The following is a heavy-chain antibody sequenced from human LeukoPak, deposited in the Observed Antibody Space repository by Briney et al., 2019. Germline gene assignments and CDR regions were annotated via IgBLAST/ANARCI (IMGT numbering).Heavy chain of an antibody. CDR3: GRAATSHYYGSAIDY. CDR1: GFTFTSYG. J-gene: IGHJ4*02. V-gene: IGHV1-18*01. Sequence: ASVKVSCTASGFTFTSYGISWVRQAPGQGLEWMGWISAYNGNTNSAQNLQGRVTMTTDTSTSTAYMELRSLRYDDTAVFYCGRAATSHYYGSAIDYWGQGTLVTVSS. CDR2: ISAYNGNT. D-gene: IGHD3-10*01.